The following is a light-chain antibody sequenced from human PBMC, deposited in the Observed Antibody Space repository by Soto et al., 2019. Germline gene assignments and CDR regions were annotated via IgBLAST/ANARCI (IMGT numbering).Light chain of an antibody. V-gene: IGLV1-40*01. Sequence: QSVLTQPPSVSGAPGQRVTISCTGSSSNIGAGYDVHWYQQLPGTAPRLIIYGNNNRPSGVPDRFSGSESGTSASLAITGLQAEDEADYYCQSFDSTLRVVFGGGTKLTVL. CDR3: QSFDSTLRVV. J-gene: IGLJ2*01. CDR1: SSNIGAGYD. CDR2: GNN.